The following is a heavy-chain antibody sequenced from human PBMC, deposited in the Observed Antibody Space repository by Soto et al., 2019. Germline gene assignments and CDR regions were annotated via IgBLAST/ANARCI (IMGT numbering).Heavy chain of an antibody. CDR3: ARLVKNDFDY. D-gene: IGHD3-22*01. J-gene: IGHJ4*02. CDR2: INGGNGYT. V-gene: IGHV1-3*01. Sequence: ASVKVSCKASGYIFTHYAMHWVRQAPGQRLEWMGWINGGNGYTTYSQEFQGRVTLTRDTSANTAYMELSSLRSEDTAVYFCARLVKNDFDYWGQGTLVTVSS. CDR1: GYIFTHYA.